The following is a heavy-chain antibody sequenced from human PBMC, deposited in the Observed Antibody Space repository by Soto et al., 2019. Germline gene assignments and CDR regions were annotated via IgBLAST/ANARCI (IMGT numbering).Heavy chain of an antibody. D-gene: IGHD2-8*01. V-gene: IGHV3-48*02. J-gene: IGHJ4*02. CDR3: AKYCSSDVCFDY. Sequence: GSLRLSGASSGFTFSSCSMNWVRQAPGKGLEWVSFISGSGDTKYYADSVKGRFTISRDNAKNSLYLQMSSLRDEDTAVYYCAKYCSSDVCFDYWGQGTLVSVSS. CDR1: GFTFSSCS. CDR2: ISGSGDTK.